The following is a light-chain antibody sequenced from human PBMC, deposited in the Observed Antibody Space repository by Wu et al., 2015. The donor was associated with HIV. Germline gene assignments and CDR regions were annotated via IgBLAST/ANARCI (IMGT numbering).Light chain of an antibody. J-gene: IGKJ2*01. CDR3: EQYGNSPYT. V-gene: IGKV3-20*01. CDR2: GVS. Sequence: EIVLTQSPGTLSLSPGERATLSCRASQSVASSYLAWYQQKPGQAPRLLIYGVSNRAAGIPDRFSGTGSGTDFTLTISRLEPEAFAVYYCEQYGNSPYTFGQGTKLEIK. CDR1: QSVASSY.